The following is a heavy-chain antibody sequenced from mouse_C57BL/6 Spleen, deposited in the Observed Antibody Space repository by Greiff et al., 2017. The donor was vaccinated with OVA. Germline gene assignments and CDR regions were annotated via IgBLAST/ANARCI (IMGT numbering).Heavy chain of an antibody. J-gene: IGHJ1*03. CDR2: IYPSDSET. V-gene: IGHV1-61*01. D-gene: IGHD1-1*02. CDR1: GYTFTSYW. Sequence: QVQLQQPGAELVRPGSSVKLSCKASGYTFTSYWMDWVKQRPGQGLEWIGNIYPSDSETHYTQKFKDKATLTVDKSSSTAYMQLSSLTSEDSAVYCCAIWWSYWYFEVWGTGATVTVSS. CDR3: AIWWSYWYFEV.